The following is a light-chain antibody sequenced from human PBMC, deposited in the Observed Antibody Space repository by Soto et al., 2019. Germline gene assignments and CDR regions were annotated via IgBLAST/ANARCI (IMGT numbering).Light chain of an antibody. CDR2: DAS. Sequence: DIQMTQSPSSLSASVGDRVTITCQASQDIRNYLNWYQQKPGKAPKLLIYDASNLETGVPSRFSGSGSVTHFTFTISSLQPADIAPYYCQHYDNLPLFGPGTNVDIK. CDR3: QHYDNLPL. V-gene: IGKV1-33*01. J-gene: IGKJ3*01. CDR1: QDIRNY.